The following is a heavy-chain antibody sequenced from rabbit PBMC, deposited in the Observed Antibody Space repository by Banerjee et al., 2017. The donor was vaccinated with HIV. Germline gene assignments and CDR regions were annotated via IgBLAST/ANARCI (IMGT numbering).Heavy chain of an antibody. J-gene: IGHJ4*01. CDR3: ARDGVGSGVYYFDL. Sequence: QSLEESGGDLVKPGASLTLTCTASGFSFSSKYWICWVRQAPGKGLEWIGCISTGSSGSTYYASWAKGRFTISKTSSTTVTLQMTSLTAADTATYFCARDGVGSGVYYFDLWGQGTLVTVS. D-gene: IGHD1-1*01. CDR2: ISTGSSGST. CDR1: GFSFSSKYW. V-gene: IGHV1S40*01.